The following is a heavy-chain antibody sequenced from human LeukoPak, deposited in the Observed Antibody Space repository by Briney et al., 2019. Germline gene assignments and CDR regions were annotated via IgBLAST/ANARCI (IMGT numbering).Heavy chain of an antibody. CDR3: ASTASYSSGWHSPYYFDY. V-gene: IGHV4-39*01. Sequence: SETLSLTCTVSGGSISSSSYYWGWIRPPPGKGLEWIGSIYYSGSTYYNPTLKSRVTISVDTSKNQFSLKLSSVTAADTAVYYCASTASYSSGWHSPYYFDYWGQGTLVTVSS. D-gene: IGHD6-19*01. CDR1: GGSISSSSYY. CDR2: IYYSGST. J-gene: IGHJ4*02.